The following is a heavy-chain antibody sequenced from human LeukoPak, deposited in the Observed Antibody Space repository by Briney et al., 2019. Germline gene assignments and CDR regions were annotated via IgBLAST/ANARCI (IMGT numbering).Heavy chain of an antibody. Sequence: SETLSLTCAVYGGSFSGYYWSWIRQPPGKGLEWIGEINHSGSTNYNPSLKSRVTISLDTSKNQFSLKLTSVTAADTAVYYCARVVVSWELRYRNWFDPWGQGTLVTVSS. CDR1: GGSFSGYY. J-gene: IGHJ5*02. D-gene: IGHD1-26*01. V-gene: IGHV4-34*01. CDR3: ARVVVSWELRYRNWFDP. CDR2: INHSGST.